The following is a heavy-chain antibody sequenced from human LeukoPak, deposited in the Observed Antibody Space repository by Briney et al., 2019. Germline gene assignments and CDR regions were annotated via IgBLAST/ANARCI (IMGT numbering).Heavy chain of an antibody. V-gene: IGHV3-48*03. D-gene: IGHD2-2*01. Sequence: GGSLRLSCAASGFTFSSYEMNWVRQAPGKGLEWVSYISNSGSTIYYADSVKGRFTISRDNAKNSLYLQMNSLRAEDTAVYYCARSPEDIVVVPAAFDYWGQGTLVTVSS. CDR2: ISNSGSTI. J-gene: IGHJ4*02. CDR1: GFTFSSYE. CDR3: ARSPEDIVVVPAAFDY.